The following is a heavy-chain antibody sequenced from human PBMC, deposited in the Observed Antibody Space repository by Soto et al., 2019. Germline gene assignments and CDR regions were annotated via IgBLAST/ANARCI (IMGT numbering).Heavy chain of an antibody. Sequence: RLSCAASGFTFSSYWMSWVRQAPGKGLEWVANINQDGTEKYYVDSVKGRFTISRDNAKNSLFLQVNSLRAEDTAVYYCARDGVEPGLYFDNWGQGTLVTVSS. V-gene: IGHV3-7*01. CDR1: GFTFSSYW. CDR2: INQDGTEK. CDR3: ARDGVEPGLYFDN. J-gene: IGHJ4*02. D-gene: IGHD6-13*01.